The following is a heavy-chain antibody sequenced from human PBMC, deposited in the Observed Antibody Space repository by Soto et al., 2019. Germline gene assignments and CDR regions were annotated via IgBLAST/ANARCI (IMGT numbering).Heavy chain of an antibody. V-gene: IGHV4-59*01. CDR1: GSGIISYY. CDR2: SYSGGST. D-gene: IGHD3-22*01. CDR3: ARGSTGWLGP. J-gene: IGHJ5*02. Sequence: PSQSISPTCIACGSGIISYYCIFIRQPPGTRLEWIGYSYSGGSTNYNPSLKSRPTISVDTTKNQYPLKLSSVTAAATPVYYCARGSTGWLGPWGQ.